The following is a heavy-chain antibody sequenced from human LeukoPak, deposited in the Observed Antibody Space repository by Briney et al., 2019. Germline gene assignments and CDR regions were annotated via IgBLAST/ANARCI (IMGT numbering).Heavy chain of an antibody. J-gene: IGHJ4*02. CDR3: AESIAVAGHYFDY. Sequence: SETLSLTCAVYGGSFSGYYWSWIRRPPGKGLEWIGEINHSGSTNYNPSLKSRVTISVDTSKNQFSLKLSSVTAADTAVYYCAESIAVAGHYFDYWGQGTLATVSS. CDR2: INHSGST. D-gene: IGHD6-19*01. V-gene: IGHV4-34*01. CDR1: GGSFSGYY.